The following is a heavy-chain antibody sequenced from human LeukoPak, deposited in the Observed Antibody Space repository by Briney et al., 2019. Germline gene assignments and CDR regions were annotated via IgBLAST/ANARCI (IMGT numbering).Heavy chain of an antibody. CDR3: AREGYSYGYFAGDYHAFDI. V-gene: IGHV4-59*01. CDR1: GFTFSSYW. D-gene: IGHD5-18*01. J-gene: IGHJ3*02. Sequence: SGGSLRLSCAASGFTFSSYWMSWIRQPPGKGLEWIGYIYYSGSTNYNPSLKSRVAISVDTSKNQFSLKLSSVTAADTAVYYCAREGYSYGYFAGDYHAFDIWGQGTMVTVSS. CDR2: IYYSGST.